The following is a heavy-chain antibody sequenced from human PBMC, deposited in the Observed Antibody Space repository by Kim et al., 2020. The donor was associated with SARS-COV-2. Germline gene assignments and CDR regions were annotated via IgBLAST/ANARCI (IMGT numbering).Heavy chain of an antibody. CDR3: ARDGGSGWNNWFDH. D-gene: IGHD6-19*01. J-gene: IGHJ5*02. Sequence: AQGFTGRFGFSLDTSVSTAYLQISSLKAEDTAVYYCARDGGSGWNNWFDHWGQGTLVTVSS. V-gene: IGHV7-4-1*02.